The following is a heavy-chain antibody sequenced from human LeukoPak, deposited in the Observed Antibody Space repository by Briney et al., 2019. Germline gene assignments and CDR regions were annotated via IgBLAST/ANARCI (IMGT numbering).Heavy chain of an antibody. CDR3: AKGGKWDVTPFDY. J-gene: IGHJ4*02. V-gene: IGHV3-23*01. CDR2: VSGAGSVT. Sequence: GGSLRLSCAASGFTFSSLAMHWVRQAPGKGLEWVSVVSGAGSVTYYADSVKGRFTTSRDNSKNTLYLQMNNLRAEDTAVYYCAKGGKWDVTPFDYWGQGTLVTVSS. D-gene: IGHD1-26*01. CDR1: GFTFSSLA.